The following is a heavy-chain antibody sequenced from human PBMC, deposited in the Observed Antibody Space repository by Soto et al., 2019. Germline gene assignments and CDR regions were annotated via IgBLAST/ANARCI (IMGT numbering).Heavy chain of an antibody. J-gene: IGHJ4*02. D-gene: IGHD6-25*01. V-gene: IGHV4-31*03. CDR2: IYYSGST. Sequence: SETLSLTCTVSGGSISSGGYYWSWIRQHPGKGLEWIGYIYYSGSTYYNPSLESRVTISVDTSKNQFSLKLSSVTAADTAVYYCARGPATTTSNFDYWGQGTLVTVSS. CDR3: ARGPATTTSNFDY. CDR1: GGSISSGGYY.